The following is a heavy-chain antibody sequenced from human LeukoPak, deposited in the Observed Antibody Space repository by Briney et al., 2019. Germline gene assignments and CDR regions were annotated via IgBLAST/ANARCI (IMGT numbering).Heavy chain of an antibody. Sequence: GGSLRLSCAASGFTFSDHYMDWVRQAPGKGLEWVGRTRDKANSYTTEYAASVKGRFTISRDESKNSLYLQMNSLKTEDTAVYYCARVLSSGRRLIDYWGQGTLVTVSS. V-gene: IGHV3-72*01. J-gene: IGHJ4*02. CDR3: ARVLSSGRRLIDY. CDR2: TRDKANSYTT. D-gene: IGHD1-26*01. CDR1: GFTFSDHY.